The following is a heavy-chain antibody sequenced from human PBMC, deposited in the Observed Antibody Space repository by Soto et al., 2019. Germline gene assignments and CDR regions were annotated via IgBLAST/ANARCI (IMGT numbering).Heavy chain of an antibody. CDR3: ATTMKAAAGYFDY. D-gene: IGHD6-13*01. J-gene: IGHJ4*02. CDR2: INAGNGNT. V-gene: IGHV1-3*01. Sequence: ASVKVSCKASGYTFTSYAMHWVRQAPGQRLEWMGWINAGNGNTKYSQKFQGRVTITRDTSASTAYMELSSLRSEDTAVYYCATTMKAAAGYFDYWGQGTLVPVSS. CDR1: GYTFTSYA.